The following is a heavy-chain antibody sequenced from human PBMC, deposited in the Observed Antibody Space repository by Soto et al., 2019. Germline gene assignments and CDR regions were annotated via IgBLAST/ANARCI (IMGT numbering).Heavy chain of an antibody. CDR3: ATLAYGSSRSVGY. CDR2: IYYSGST. CDR1: GGSLSTSGYF. D-gene: IGHD6-6*01. J-gene: IGHJ4*02. V-gene: IGHV4-39*01. Sequence: XTLSLPCAVSGGSLSTSGYFWGWIRQPPGKGLEWIWSIYYSGSTCYNTSLRNRVTISVDRSKKQFSLKVSSVTAADTAVYYCATLAYGSSRSVGYWGQGTLGTVSS.